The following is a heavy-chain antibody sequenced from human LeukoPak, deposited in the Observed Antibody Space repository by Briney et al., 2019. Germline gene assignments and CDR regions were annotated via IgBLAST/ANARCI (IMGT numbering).Heavy chain of an antibody. Sequence: GRSLRLSCAASGNYWMHWVRQAPGKGLVWVSRINSDGSSTSYADSVKGRFTISRDNAKNTLYLQMNSLRAEDTAVYYCASPRSGWSRFDYWGQGTLVTVSS. V-gene: IGHV3-74*01. CDR2: INSDGSST. CDR1: GNYW. CDR3: ASPRSGWSRFDY. J-gene: IGHJ4*02. D-gene: IGHD6-19*01.